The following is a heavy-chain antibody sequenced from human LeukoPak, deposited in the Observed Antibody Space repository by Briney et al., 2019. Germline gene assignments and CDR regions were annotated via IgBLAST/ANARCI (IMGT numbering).Heavy chain of an antibody. CDR2: MNSGGST. CDR1: GFIVSSDF. V-gene: IGHV3-53*01. CDR3: TRGGSMVRGVL. J-gene: IGHJ4*02. Sequence: GGSLRLSCAASGFIVSSDFMNWVRQAPGKGLEWVSAMNSGGSTFYADSVKGRFIISRDKSRNTLYLQMNSLSVDDTAVYYCTRGGSMVRGVLRGQGTLVTVSS. D-gene: IGHD3-10*01.